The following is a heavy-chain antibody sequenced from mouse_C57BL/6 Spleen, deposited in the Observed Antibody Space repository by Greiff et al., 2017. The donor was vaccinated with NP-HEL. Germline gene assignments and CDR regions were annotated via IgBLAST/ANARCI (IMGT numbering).Heavy chain of an antibody. Sequence: QVQLKESGAELAKPGASVKLSCTASGYTFTSYWMHWVKQRPGQGLEWIGYINPSSGYTKYNQKFKDKATLTADTSSSTAYMQLSSLTYEDSAVYYCARRLGSSYGSFDYWGQGTTLTVSS. D-gene: IGHD1-1*01. CDR3: ARRLGSSYGSFDY. J-gene: IGHJ2*01. V-gene: IGHV1-7*01. CDR1: GYTFTSYW. CDR2: INPSSGYT.